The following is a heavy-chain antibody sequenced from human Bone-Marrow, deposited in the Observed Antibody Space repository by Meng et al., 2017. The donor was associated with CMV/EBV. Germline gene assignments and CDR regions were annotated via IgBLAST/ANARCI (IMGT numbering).Heavy chain of an antibody. D-gene: IGHD2-2*01. CDR2: LSPYTGDT. CDR3: ASTYCSTTSCYQGAGGY. Sequence: ASVKVSCKASGYTFASYDINWVRQAPGQGLEWMGWLSPYTGDTGYAQKFQGRVTLTKNISISTAYMELSSLRSEDTAVYFCASTYCSTTSCYQGAGGYWGPGTLVTVSS. CDR1: GYTFASYD. J-gene: IGHJ4*02. V-gene: IGHV1-8*01.